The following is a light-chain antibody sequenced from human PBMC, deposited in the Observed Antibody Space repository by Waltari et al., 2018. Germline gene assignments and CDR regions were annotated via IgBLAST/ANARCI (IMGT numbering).Light chain of an antibody. CDR3: SAWDDSLNAWV. V-gene: IGLV1-44*01. CDR2: YNK. Sequence: QSVLTQPPSVSGTPGQRVTISCPGRSSNIGSYAVNWYQQFPGTAPKLLIYYNKQRPSGVPDRFSGSKSGTSASLASSGLQSADEAEYHCSAWDDSLNAWVCGGGTRLTVL. J-gene: IGLJ3*02. CDR1: SSNIGSYA.